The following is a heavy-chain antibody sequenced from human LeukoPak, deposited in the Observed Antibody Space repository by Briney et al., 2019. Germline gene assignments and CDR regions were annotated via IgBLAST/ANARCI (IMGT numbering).Heavy chain of an antibody. CDR2: INQSGDT. J-gene: IGHJ3*02. CDR1: GGSFSDYD. CDR3: ARALGAFDI. V-gene: IGHV4-34*01. Sequence: SETLSLTCAVYGGSFSDYDWSWIRQPPGKGLVWIGEINQSGDTNCDPSLKSRVSMSIDTSKSQFSLKLNSVTAADTAVYYCARALGAFDIWGQGTMVTVSS.